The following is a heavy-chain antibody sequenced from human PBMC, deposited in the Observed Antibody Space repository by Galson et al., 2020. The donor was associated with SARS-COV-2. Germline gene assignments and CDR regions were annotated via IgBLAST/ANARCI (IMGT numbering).Heavy chain of an antibody. CDR2: MSSNGGTS. CDR1: GSMFSDYA. CDR3: LAYSSTRHNY. Sequence: GGSLRLSCSASGSMFSDYAMHWVRQAPGKGLEYVSAMSSNGGTSFYTDSVNGRFTMSRDNSQNMFYLQMTGLRLEDTAVYFCLAYSSTRHNYWGQGTLVTVSS. J-gene: IGHJ4*02. D-gene: IGHD6-19*01. V-gene: IGHV3-64D*09.